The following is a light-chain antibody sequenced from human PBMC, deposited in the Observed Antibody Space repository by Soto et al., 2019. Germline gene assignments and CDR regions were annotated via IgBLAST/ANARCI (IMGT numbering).Light chain of an antibody. CDR2: GAS. J-gene: IGKJ1*01. Sequence: EIVLTQSPGTLSLSPGERATISCRASQSVSSSYLAWYQQKPGQAPRLLIYGASSMATGIPDRFSGSGSGTDFTLTISRLEPEDFAVYYCQQYGSSPLTFGQGTKVDIK. CDR1: QSVSSSY. CDR3: QQYGSSPLT. V-gene: IGKV3-20*01.